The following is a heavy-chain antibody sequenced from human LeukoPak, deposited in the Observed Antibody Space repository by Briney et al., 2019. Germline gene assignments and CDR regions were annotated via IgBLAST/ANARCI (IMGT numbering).Heavy chain of an antibody. CDR3: AKGIYSSGWSYFDC. CDR2: LSGSGITT. D-gene: IGHD6-19*01. V-gene: IGHV3-23*01. Sequence: GGSLRLSCAASGFTFSSYAMHWVRQAPGKGLEWVSTLSGSGITTYYADSVKGRLTISRDNSKNTLYLQMNSLRAEDTAVYYCAKGIYSSGWSYFDCWGHGTLVTVSS. J-gene: IGHJ4*01. CDR1: GFTFSSYA.